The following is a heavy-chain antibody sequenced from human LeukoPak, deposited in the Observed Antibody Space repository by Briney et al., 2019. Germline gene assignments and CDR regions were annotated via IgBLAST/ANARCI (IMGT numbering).Heavy chain of an antibody. CDR1: RFTFSSYA. J-gene: IGHJ6*02. CDR2: ISGSGDST. CDR3: ARGTNYDFWSGYYLYYYYGMDV. Sequence: GGSLRLSCAASRFTFSSYAMSWVRQAPGKGLEWVSAISGSGDSTYYGDSVKGRFTISRDNSKNTLYLQMSSLRAEDTAVYYCARGTNYDFWSGYYLYYYYGMDVWGQGTTVTVSS. V-gene: IGHV3-23*01. D-gene: IGHD3-3*01.